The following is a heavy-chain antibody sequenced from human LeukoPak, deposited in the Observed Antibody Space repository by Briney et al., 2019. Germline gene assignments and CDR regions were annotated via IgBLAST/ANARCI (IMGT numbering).Heavy chain of an antibody. V-gene: IGHV4-59*01. CDR3: ARSRGYFDY. CDR1: GGSISSYY. D-gene: IGHD5/OR15-5a*01. CDR2: IYYSGST. J-gene: IGHJ4*02. Sequence: SETLSLTXTASGGSISSYYWSWIRQSPGKGLEWIGYIYYSGSTNYNPSLKSRVIISVDTSKNQFSLKLSSVTAADTAVYYCARSRGYFDYWGQGTLVTVSS.